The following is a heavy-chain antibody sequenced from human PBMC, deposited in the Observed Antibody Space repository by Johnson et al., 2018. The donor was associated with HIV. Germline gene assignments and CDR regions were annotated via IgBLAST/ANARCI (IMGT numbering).Heavy chain of an antibody. CDR1: GFTFSSYG. V-gene: IGHV3-30*03. Sequence: QVQLVESGGGVVQPGRSLRLSCVASGFTFSSYGMHWVRQAPGKGLEWVAIVSYDGSKKYYPDSVKGRFTISRDNSKNTLYLQMNSLRAEDTAVYYCARASDAFDIWGQGTMVTVSS. J-gene: IGHJ3*02. CDR2: VSYDGSKK. CDR3: ARASDAFDI.